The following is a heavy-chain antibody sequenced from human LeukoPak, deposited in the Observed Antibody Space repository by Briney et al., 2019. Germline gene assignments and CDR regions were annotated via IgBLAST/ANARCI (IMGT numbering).Heavy chain of an antibody. CDR2: INSGGSST. CDR3: ARDSHYYYGSGSYYNAPLIPSAFDY. V-gene: IGHV3-74*01. Sequence: GGSLRLSCAASGFTFSSYWMHWVRQAPGKGLVWVSRINSGGSSTSYADSVKGRFTISRDNAKNTLYLQMNSLRAEDTAVYYCARDSHYYYGSGSYYNAPLIPSAFDYWGQGTLVTVS. CDR1: GFTFSSYW. D-gene: IGHD3-10*01. J-gene: IGHJ4*02.